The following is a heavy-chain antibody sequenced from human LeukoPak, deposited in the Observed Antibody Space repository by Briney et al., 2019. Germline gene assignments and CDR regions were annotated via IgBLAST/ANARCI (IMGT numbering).Heavy chain of an antibody. D-gene: IGHD2-21*01. J-gene: IGHJ3*02. CDR3: ARDRVMIPRRRSRAFDI. CDR1: GGSISSSSYY. Sequence: PSETLSLTCTVSGGSISSSSYYWGWIRQPPGKGLEWIGEIYHSGSTNYNPSLKSRVTISVDKSKNQFSLKLSSVTAADTAVYYCARDRVMIPRRRSRAFDIWGQGTMVTVSS. CDR2: IYHSGST. V-gene: IGHV4-39*07.